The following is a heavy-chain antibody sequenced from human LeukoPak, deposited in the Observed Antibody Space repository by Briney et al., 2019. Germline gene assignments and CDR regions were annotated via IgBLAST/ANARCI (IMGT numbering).Heavy chain of an antibody. V-gene: IGHV1-2*02. Sequence: EASVKVSCKASGYTFTGYYMHWVRQAPGQGLEWMGWINPNSGGTNYAQKFQGRVTMTRDTSISTAYMELSRLRSDDTAVYYCARLYDSSGYYMGNYFDYWGQGTLVTVSS. CDR2: INPNSGGT. CDR3: ARLYDSSGYYMGNYFDY. CDR1: GYTFTGYY. J-gene: IGHJ4*02. D-gene: IGHD3-22*01.